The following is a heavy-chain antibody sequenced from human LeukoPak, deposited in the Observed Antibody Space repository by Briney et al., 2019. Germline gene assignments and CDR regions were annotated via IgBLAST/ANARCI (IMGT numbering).Heavy chain of an antibody. CDR1: GFSFSNAW. Sequence: GGSLRLSCVVTGFSFSNAWMSWVRQAPGKGLEWVGRIKSKDDGATRDFAAPVRGRFSISRDDSKNTVYLQMDNLRSDDSAVYYCGLGSGRSDFDYWGQGTLVTVSS. CDR3: GLGSGRSDFDY. J-gene: IGHJ4*02. CDR2: IKSKDDGATR. D-gene: IGHD3-10*01. V-gene: IGHV3-15*01.